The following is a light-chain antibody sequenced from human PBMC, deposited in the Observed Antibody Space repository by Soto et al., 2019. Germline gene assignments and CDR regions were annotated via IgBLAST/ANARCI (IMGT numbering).Light chain of an antibody. CDR1: QSVSNNY. Sequence: IVLTQSPGTLSLSPGERATLSCRASQSVSNNYLAWYQQKPGQAPRLLIYGASNRATGIPDRFSGSGSVTDFTLTISRLEPEDFAVYYCQQYGSSGTFGQGTKVESK. CDR3: QQYGSSGT. J-gene: IGKJ1*01. CDR2: GAS. V-gene: IGKV3-20*01.